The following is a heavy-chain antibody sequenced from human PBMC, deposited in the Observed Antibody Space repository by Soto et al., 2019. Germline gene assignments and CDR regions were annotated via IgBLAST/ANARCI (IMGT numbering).Heavy chain of an antibody. CDR2: ITGSSNYI. D-gene: IGHD6-13*01. V-gene: IGHV3-21*01. Sequence: LRLSCTASGFSFSTYSMNWVRQAPGKGLEWVSSITGSSNYIYYADSMKGRFTISRDNAKNSLFLQMNSLRAEDTAVYYCARGSLGQQSDYWGQGTLVTVSS. J-gene: IGHJ4*02. CDR3: ARGSLGQQSDY. CDR1: GFSFSTYS.